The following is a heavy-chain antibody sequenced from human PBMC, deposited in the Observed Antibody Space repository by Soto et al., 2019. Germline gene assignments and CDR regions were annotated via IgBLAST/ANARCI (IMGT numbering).Heavy chain of an antibody. CDR2: IYYSGST. J-gene: IGHJ4*02. Sequence: QVQLQESGPGLVKPSQTLSLTCTVSGGSISTAGYNWSWIRQRPGKGLEWIGYIYYSGSTYYNPSLKRRVTLSVDTSKNQCPLELSCVTAADTAVYYCARYGSGSYYPTTFDYWGQGTLVTVSS. V-gene: IGHV4-31*03. CDR3: ARYGSGSYYPTTFDY. CDR1: GGSISTAGYN. D-gene: IGHD3-10*01.